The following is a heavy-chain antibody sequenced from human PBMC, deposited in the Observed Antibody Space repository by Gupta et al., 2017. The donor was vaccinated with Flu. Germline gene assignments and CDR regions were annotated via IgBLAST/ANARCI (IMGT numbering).Heavy chain of an antibody. CDR3: ARPYYYYIDV. J-gene: IGHJ6*03. CDR1: GGSISDDNW. CDR2: IHHSGYS. V-gene: IGHV4-4*02. D-gene: IGHD3-16*01. Sequence: TYTVSGGSISDDNWWGWVRQPPGKGLEWVAEIHHSGYSNFNPSLKSRVTISVDKSKNQFSLNLISVTAADTAVYYCARPYYYYIDVWGKGTTVTVSS.